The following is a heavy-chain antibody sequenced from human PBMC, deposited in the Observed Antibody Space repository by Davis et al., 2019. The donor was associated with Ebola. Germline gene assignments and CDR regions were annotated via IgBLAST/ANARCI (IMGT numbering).Heavy chain of an antibody. Sequence: MPSETLSLTCTVSGGSISSYYWSWIRPLPGKGLEWIGYIYYSGITNYNPSLKSRDTISVDTSKNTFSLKLSSVTAADKAVYYCARGPPVYCTGGVCYTPPRYWGQGTLVTVSS. CDR3: ARGPPVYCTGGVCYTPPRY. V-gene: IGHV4-59*12. CDR2: IYYSGIT. CDR1: GGSISSYY. J-gene: IGHJ4*02. D-gene: IGHD2-8*02.